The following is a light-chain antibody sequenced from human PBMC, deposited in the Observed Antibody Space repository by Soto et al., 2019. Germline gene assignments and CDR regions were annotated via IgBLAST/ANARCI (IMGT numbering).Light chain of an antibody. J-gene: IGKJ1*01. CDR1: QSVSSS. V-gene: IGKV3-11*01. Sequence: EVVLTQSPATLSLFPGERATLSCRASQSVSSSLAWYQQKPGQPPRVLIYDTSNRATGSHARFSGSGSGTDFPLTISSLAPEDFAVYYCHLRSNWWTFGQGTKVEI. CDR2: DTS. CDR3: HLRSNWWT.